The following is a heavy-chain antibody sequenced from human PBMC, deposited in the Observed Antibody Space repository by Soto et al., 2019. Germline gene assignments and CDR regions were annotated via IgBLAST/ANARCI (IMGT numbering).Heavy chain of an antibody. CDR1: GYTFTGYY. CDR2: INPNSGGT. J-gene: IGHJ3*02. CDR3: ARVIPYYDSSGYAGNAFDI. V-gene: IGHV1-2*02. D-gene: IGHD3-22*01. Sequence: ASVKVSCKASGYTFTGYYMHWVRQAPGQGLEWMGWINPNSGGTNYAQKFQGRVTMTRDTSISTAYMELSRLRSDDTAGYYCARVIPYYDSSGYAGNAFDIWSQGTMVTVSS.